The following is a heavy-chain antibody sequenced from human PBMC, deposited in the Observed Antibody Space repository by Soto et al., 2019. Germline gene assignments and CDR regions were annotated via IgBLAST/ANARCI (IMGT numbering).Heavy chain of an antibody. J-gene: IGHJ4*02. CDR2: ISFTGST. V-gene: IGHV4-39*01. D-gene: IGHD2-15*01. CDR3: ARQRYCSAGSCYPRLSDF. Sequence: KPSETLSVSCSVSIDSITRGNAYWGWIRQPRGAGLEWIGTISFTGSTYYNRSLESRLIISLDTSKNQFSLNLGSVTASDTAVYYCARQRYCSAGSCYPRLSDFWGQGTLVTVSS. CDR1: IDSITRGNAY.